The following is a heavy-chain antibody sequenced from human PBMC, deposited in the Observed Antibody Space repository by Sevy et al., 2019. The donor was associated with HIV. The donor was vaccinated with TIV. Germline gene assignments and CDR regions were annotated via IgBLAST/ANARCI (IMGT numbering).Heavy chain of an antibody. J-gene: IGHJ4*02. D-gene: IGHD5-12*01. Sequence: GGSLRLSCAASGFTFSNYAMHWVRQAPGKGLAWVALIWYDGSKIFYADSVKGRFIISRDNSESTLYLQMNSLRAEDTALYHCAKGGPNSGYDYYFDYWGQGTLVTVSS. V-gene: IGHV3-33*06. CDR2: IWYDGSKI. CDR1: GFTFSNYA. CDR3: AKGGPNSGYDYYFDY.